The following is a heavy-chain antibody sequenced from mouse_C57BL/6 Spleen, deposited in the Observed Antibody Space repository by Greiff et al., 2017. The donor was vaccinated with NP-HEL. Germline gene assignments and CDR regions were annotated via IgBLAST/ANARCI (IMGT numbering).Heavy chain of an antibody. Sequence: QVQLKQPGAELVKPGASVKLSCKASGYTFTSYWMHWVKQRPGRGLEWIGRIDPNSGGTKYNEKFKSKATLTVDKPSSTAYMQLSSLTSEDSAVYYCARNYYSNYRIYYYAMDYWGQGTSVTVSS. J-gene: IGHJ4*01. CDR1: GYTFTSYW. CDR2: IDPNSGGT. V-gene: IGHV1-72*01. CDR3: ARNYYSNYRIYYYAMDY. D-gene: IGHD2-5*01.